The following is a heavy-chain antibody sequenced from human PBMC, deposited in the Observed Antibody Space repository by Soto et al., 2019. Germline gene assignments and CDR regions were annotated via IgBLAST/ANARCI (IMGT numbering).Heavy chain of an antibody. J-gene: IGHJ4*02. CDR2: IIPIFGTA. CDR1: GGTFSSYA. V-gene: IGHV1-69*13. D-gene: IGHD3-22*01. Sequence: SVKVSCKASGGTFSSYAISWVRQAPGQGLEWMGGIIPIFGTANYAQKFQGRVTITADESTSTAYMELSSLRSEDTAVYYCARDSHRSYYDSSGYSYRYWGQGTLVTVSS. CDR3: ARDSHRSYYDSSGYSYRY.